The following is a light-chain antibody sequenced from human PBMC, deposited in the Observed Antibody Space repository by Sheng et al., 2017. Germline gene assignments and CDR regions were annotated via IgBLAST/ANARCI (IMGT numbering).Light chain of an antibody. J-gene: IGLJ3*02. CDR2: EDT. Sequence: QSALTQPASVSGSPGQSITISCIGTSSDVGSYNLVSWYQQHPGKAPKLMIVEDTKRPSGVSNRFSGSKSGNTASLTISGLQAEDEADYYCAAWDDSLNVRLFGGGTKLTVL. V-gene: IGLV2-23*01. CDR1: SSDVGSYNL. CDR3: AAWDDSLNVRL.